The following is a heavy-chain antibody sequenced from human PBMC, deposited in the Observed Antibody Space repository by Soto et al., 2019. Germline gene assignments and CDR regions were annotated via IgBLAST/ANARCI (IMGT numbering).Heavy chain of an antibody. Sequence: SETLALTCSFSGGSTSDKSYFCCWVRHSPGKGLEWIGSMYYSGSSYYNPSLKSRVAISVDTSKNQFSLKLRSVTAADTAVYFCARQRLLRLKPDFDIWGQGTLVTVSS. J-gene: IGHJ4*02. V-gene: IGHV4-39*01. CDR2: MYYSGSS. CDR3: ARQRLLRLKPDFDI. CDR1: GGSTSDKSYF. D-gene: IGHD2-21*02.